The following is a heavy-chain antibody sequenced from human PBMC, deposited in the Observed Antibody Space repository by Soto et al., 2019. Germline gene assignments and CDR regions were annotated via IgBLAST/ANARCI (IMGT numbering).Heavy chain of an antibody. V-gene: IGHV3-23*01. CDR3: AKEKRYYYDSSGYIFDY. D-gene: IGHD3-22*01. J-gene: IGHJ4*02. CDR2: ISGSGGST. CDR1: GSTFSSYA. Sequence: GGSLRLSCAASGSTFSSYAMSWVRQAPGKGLEWVSAISGSGGSTYYADSVKGRFTISRDNSKNTLYLQMNSLRAEDTAVYYCAKEKRYYYDSSGYIFDYWRQGTLVTVS.